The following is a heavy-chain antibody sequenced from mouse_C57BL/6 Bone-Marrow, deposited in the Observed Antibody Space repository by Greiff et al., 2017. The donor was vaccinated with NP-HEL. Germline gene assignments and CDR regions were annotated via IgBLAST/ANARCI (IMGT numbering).Heavy chain of an antibody. J-gene: IGHJ4*01. CDR1: GFNIKDDY. V-gene: IGHV14-4*01. CDR2: IDPENGDT. CDR3: TTSYDGYYAMDY. D-gene: IGHD2-3*01. Sequence: LLPSGAELVRPGASVKLSCTASGFNIKDDYMHWVKQRPEQGLEWIGWIDPENGDTEYASKFQGKATITADTSSNTAYLQLSSLTSEDTAVYYCTTSYDGYYAMDYWGQGTSVTVSS.